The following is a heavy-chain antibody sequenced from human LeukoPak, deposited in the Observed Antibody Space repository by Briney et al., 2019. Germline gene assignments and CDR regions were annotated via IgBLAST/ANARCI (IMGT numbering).Heavy chain of an antibody. CDR1: GFIFGHYA. CDR2: VRNDGGDK. Sequence: GGSLRLSCAASGFIFGHYAVHRVRQAPGKGLEWVAVVRNDGGDKYYADSVKGRFIVSRDNSKNTLYLQMNNLRPEDTAVYYCTRETESQLLSNPFHIWGQGTMVTVSS. CDR3: TRETESQLLSNPFHI. V-gene: IGHV3-30-3*01. J-gene: IGHJ3*02. D-gene: IGHD4-23*01.